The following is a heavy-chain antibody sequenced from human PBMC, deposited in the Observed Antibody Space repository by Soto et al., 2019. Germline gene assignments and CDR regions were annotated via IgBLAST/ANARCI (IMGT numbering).Heavy chain of an antibody. CDR2: MSGSGSGT. Sequence: DVQLLESGGGLVQPGGSLRLSCAASGFSFSTYDMRWVRQAPGKGLEWVSVMSGSGSGTYYADSVKGRFTISRDNSKNTLYLRINSHRAEDTAVYYCVRATYFSDSSGYTRCLDYWGQGTLVTVSS. CDR3: VRATYFSDSSGYTRCLDY. CDR1: GFSFSTYD. J-gene: IGHJ4*02. V-gene: IGHV3-23*01. D-gene: IGHD3-22*01.